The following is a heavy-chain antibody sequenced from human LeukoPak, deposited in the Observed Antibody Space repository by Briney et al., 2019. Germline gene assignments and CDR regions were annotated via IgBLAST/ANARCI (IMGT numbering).Heavy chain of an antibody. CDR2: INPNSGGT. D-gene: IGHD3-22*01. Sequence: GASVKVSCKTPGGTFSSEAISWVRQAPGQGLEWMGWINPNSGGTKYAQKFQGRVTMTRDTSISTAYMELSRLRSDDTAVYYCASDVHYYDSIGYGLDAFDIWGQGTMVTVSS. V-gene: IGHV1-2*02. CDR3: ASDVHYYDSIGYGLDAFDI. J-gene: IGHJ3*02. CDR1: GGTFSSEA.